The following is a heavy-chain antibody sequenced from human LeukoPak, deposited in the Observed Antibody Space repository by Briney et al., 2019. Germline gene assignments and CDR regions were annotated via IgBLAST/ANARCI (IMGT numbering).Heavy chain of an antibody. D-gene: IGHD5-12*01. Sequence: ASVKVSCKASGYTFTGYHMHWVRQAPGQGLEWMGWINPNSGGTNYAQKFQGRVTMTRDTSISTAYMELSRLRSDDTAVYYCAPAPDISYYFDYWGQGTLVTVSS. CDR2: INPNSGGT. CDR1: GYTFTGYH. CDR3: APAPDISYYFDY. J-gene: IGHJ4*02. V-gene: IGHV1-2*02.